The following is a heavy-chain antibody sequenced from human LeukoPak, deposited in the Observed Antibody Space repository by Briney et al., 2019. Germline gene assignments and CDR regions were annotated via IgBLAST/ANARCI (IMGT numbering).Heavy chain of an antibody. CDR1: GFTFSSYS. Sequence: GGSLRLSCAASGFTFSSYSMNWVRQAPGKGLEWVSYISSSSSTIYYADSVKGRFTISRDNAKNSLYLQMNSLRDEDTAVYYCARGSIPNYYYYYGMDVWGQGTTVTISS. CDR2: ISSSSSTI. V-gene: IGHV3-48*02. CDR3: ARGSIPNYYYYYGMDV. J-gene: IGHJ6*02.